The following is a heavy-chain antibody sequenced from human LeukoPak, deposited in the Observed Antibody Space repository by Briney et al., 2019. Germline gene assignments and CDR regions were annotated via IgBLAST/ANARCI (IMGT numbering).Heavy chain of an antibody. J-gene: IGHJ4*02. CDR2: IWYDGSNK. D-gene: IGHD3-16*01. Sequence: GGSLRFSCAASGFTFSSYGMHWVRQAPGKGLEWVAVIWYDGSNKYYADSVKGRFTISRDNSKNTLYLQMNSLRADDTAVYYCARDNASVDYVSYFDYWGQGTLVTVSS. CDR1: GFTFSSYG. V-gene: IGHV3-33*01. CDR3: ARDNASVDYVSYFDY.